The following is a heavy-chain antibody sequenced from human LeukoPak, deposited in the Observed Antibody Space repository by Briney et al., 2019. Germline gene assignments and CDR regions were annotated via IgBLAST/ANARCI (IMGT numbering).Heavy chain of an antibody. D-gene: IGHD3-9*01. CDR3: AKGGNVLYYDILTGHTQGCYFDY. CDR1: GFTFSSDS. J-gene: IGHJ4*02. Sequence: PGGSLRLSCAASGFTFSSDSMTWVRQAPGKGLEWVSSISSSSSYIYYADSVKGRFTIPRDHAKNSLYLQMNTLRAEDPAVYYCAKGGNVLYYDILTGHTQGCYFDYWGQGTLVTVSS. CDR2: ISSSSSYI. V-gene: IGHV3-21*01.